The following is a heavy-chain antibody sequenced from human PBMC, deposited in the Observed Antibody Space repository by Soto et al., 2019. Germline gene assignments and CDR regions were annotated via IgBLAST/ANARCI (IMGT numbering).Heavy chain of an antibody. CDR1: GYTFTSYC. Sequence: ASVKVSCKASGYTFTSYCISWVRQAPGQGLEWMGWISAYNGNTNYAQKLQGRVTMTTDTSTSTAYMELRSLRSDDTAVYYCARDRTGTDWFDPWGQGTLVTVSS. CDR2: ISAYNGNT. D-gene: IGHD1-1*01. J-gene: IGHJ5*02. V-gene: IGHV1-18*04. CDR3: ARDRTGTDWFDP.